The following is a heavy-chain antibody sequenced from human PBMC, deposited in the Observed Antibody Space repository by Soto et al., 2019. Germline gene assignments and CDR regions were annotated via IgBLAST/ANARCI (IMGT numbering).Heavy chain of an antibody. J-gene: IGHJ3*02. V-gene: IGHV1-69*12. CDR2: IIPSIGTA. D-gene: IGHD1-26*01. CDR1: GGTFSSYA. CDR3: ASSLAIVSGSSTDAFDI. Sequence: QVQLVQSGAEVKKPGSSVKVSCKASGGTFSSYAISWVRQAPGQGLEWMGGIIPSIGTANYAQKFQGRVTITADASTSTAYMELSSLRSEDTGVYYWASSLAIVSGSSTDAFDIWGQGTMVTVSS.